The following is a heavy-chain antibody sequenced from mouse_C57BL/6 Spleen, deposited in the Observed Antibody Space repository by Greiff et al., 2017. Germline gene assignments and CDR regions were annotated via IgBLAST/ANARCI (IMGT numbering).Heavy chain of an antibody. CDR3: ATMVTTGRDLFDY. Sequence: VQLQQSGAELMKPGASVKLSCKATGYTFPGYWIEWVKQRPGHGLEWIGEILPGSGSTNYNEKFQGQATFTADTSSNTAYMQLSSLTTEDSAIYYCATMVTTGRDLFDYWGQGTTLTVSS. CDR1: GYTFPGYW. V-gene: IGHV1-9*01. J-gene: IGHJ2*01. CDR2: ILPGSGST. D-gene: IGHD2-2*01.